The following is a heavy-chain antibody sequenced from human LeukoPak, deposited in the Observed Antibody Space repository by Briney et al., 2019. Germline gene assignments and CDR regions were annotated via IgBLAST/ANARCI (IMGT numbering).Heavy chain of an antibody. CDR1: GGSISSYY. CDR3: ARDRDSSGYWDP. J-gene: IGHJ5*02. D-gene: IGHD3-22*01. CDR2: IYGSGST. Sequence: KPSETLSLTCTVSGGSISSYYWSWIRQPAGKGLEWIGRIYGSGSTNYNPSPKSRVTMSVDTSKNQFSLKLNSVTAADTAVYYCARDRDSSGYWDPWGQGILVTVSS. V-gene: IGHV4-4*07.